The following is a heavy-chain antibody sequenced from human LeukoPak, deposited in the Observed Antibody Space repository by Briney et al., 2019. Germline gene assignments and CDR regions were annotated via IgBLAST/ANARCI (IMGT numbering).Heavy chain of an antibody. J-gene: IGHJ4*02. CDR1: GGSISSYY. D-gene: IGHD1-26*01. CDR3: ARVGSGSYWDFDY. V-gene: IGHV4-59*01. Sequence: PSETLSLTCTVSGGSISSYYWSWIRRPPGKGLEWIGYIYYSGSTNYNPSLKSRVTISVDTSKNQFSLKLSSVTAADTAVYYCARVGSGSYWDFDYWGQGTLVTVSS. CDR2: IYYSGST.